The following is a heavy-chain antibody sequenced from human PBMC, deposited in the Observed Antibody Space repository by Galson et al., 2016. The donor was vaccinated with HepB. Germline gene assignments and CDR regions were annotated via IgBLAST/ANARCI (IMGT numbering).Heavy chain of an antibody. CDR1: GFSIADYD. Sequence: SLRLSCAASGFSIADYDMHWVRQAPGKGLEWVSGISWNTDNIDYVENVKGRFTISRDNAKNSLYLQMNSLRTEDTALYYCAKDIVVAGTRTLDCWGQGTLVTVST. D-gene: IGHD6-19*01. CDR3: AKDIVVAGTRTLDC. V-gene: IGHV3-9*01. J-gene: IGHJ4*02. CDR2: ISWNTDNI.